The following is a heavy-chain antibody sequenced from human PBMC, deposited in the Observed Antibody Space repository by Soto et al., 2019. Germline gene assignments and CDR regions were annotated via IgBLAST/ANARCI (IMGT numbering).Heavy chain of an antibody. V-gene: IGHV4-4*02. CDR3: ARRGYCTKGVCYYGMDV. D-gene: IGHD2-8*01. CDR1: GGSISSSNW. CDR2: IYHSGST. J-gene: IGHJ6*02. Sequence: QVQLQESGPGLVKPSGTLSLTCAVSGGSISSSNWWSWVRQPPGKGLEWIGEIYHSGSTNYNPSLKSRVTISVDKSKNQYSLKLSSVTAADTAVYYCARRGYCTKGVCYYGMDVWGQGTTVTVSS.